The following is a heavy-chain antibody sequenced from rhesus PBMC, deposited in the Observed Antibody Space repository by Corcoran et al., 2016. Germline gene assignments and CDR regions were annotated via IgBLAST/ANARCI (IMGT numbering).Heavy chain of an antibody. D-gene: IGHD6-13*01. CDR2: ISWSGGST. CDR1: GFTFGDYA. Sequence: EVQLVESGGGVVQPGGSLRLSCAASGFTFGDYAMHWVRQAPGKGLEWVFGISWSGGSTYYADSVKGRFTISRDNAKNSLYLQMGSLRAEDTALYYCAKDNVRSSWSGIFDYWGQGVLVTVSS. CDR3: AKDNVRSSWSGIFDY. J-gene: IGHJ4*01. V-gene: IGHV3-201*01.